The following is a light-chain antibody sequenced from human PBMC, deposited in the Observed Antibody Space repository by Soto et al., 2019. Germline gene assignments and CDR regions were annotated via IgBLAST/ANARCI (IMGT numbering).Light chain of an antibody. V-gene: IGKV1-5*03. Sequence: DIQMTQSPSTLSGSVGDRVTITCRASQTISSWLAWYQQKPGKAPKLLIYKASTLKSGVPSRFSGSGSGTEFTLTIRSLQPDDFSTYYCQQYNGYSRTFGQGPKVDIX. CDR1: QTISSW. CDR3: QQYNGYSRT. J-gene: IGKJ1*01. CDR2: KAS.